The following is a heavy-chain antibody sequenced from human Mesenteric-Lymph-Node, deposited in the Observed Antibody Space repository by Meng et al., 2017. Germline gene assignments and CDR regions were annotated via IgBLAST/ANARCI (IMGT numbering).Heavy chain of an antibody. CDR3: ARWNGRDRGFDY. CDR1: GYTITPNG. V-gene: IGHV7-4-1*02. D-gene: IGHD1-1*01. Sequence: HVQLVQSGSEVKKPGASVTLSCQASGYTITPNGINWVRQAPGQGLEWMGWIITDTGIQTYDQAFTGLFVLSLDTPVSTTYLQITSLKAEDTAVYYCARWNGRDRGFDYWGQGTLVTVSS. CDR2: IITDTGIQ. J-gene: IGHJ4*02.